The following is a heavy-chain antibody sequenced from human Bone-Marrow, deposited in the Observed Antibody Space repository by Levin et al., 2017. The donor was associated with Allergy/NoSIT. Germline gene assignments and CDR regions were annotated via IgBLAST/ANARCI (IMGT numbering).Heavy chain of an antibody. CDR1: GFSLSNARMG. J-gene: IGHJ4*02. CDR2: IFSNDEK. D-gene: IGHD5-18*01. V-gene: IGHV2-26*01. CDR3: ARIHREPRGYSYRKDY. Sequence: SGPTLVKPTETLTLTCTVSGFSLSNARMGVSWIRQPPGKALEWLAHIFSNDEKSYSTSLKSRLTISKDTSKSQVVLTMTNMDPVDTATYYCARIHREPRGYSYRKDYWGQGTLVTVSS.